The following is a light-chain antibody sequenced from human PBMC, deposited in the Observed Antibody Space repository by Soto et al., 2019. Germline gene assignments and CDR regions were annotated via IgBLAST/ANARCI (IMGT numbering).Light chain of an antibody. CDR2: DVA. J-gene: IGLJ2*01. Sequence: QSVLTQPASVSASPGQSITISCTGTSSDVGAYNYVSWYQQPPGKAPTLIIYDVAVRPSGVSSRFSGSKSANTASLTISGLQAEDEGDYYCTSYTTSAIVAFGGGTKFTVL. V-gene: IGLV2-14*01. CDR1: SSDVGAYNY. CDR3: TSYTTSAIVA.